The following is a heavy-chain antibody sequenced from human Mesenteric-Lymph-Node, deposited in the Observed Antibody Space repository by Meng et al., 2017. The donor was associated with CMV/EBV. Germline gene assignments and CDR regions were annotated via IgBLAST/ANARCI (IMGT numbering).Heavy chain of an antibody. D-gene: IGHD5-12*01. V-gene: IGHV4-61*01. CDR3: ARAVVATEGYYYYYYGMDV. CDR1: GGSVSSGSYY. CDR2: IYYSGST. J-gene: IGHJ6*02. Sequence: GSLRLSCTVSGGSVSSGSYYWSWIRQPPGKGLEWIGYIYYSGSTNYNPSLKSRVTISVDTSKNQFSLKLSSVTAADTAVYYCARAVVATEGYYYYYYGMDVWGQGTTVTVSS.